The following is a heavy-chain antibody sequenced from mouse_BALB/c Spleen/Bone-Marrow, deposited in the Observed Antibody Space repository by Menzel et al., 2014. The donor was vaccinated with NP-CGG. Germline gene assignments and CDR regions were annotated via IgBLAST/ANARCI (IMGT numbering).Heavy chain of an antibody. V-gene: IGHV1-7*01. J-gene: IGHJ3*01. Sequence: QVQLQQSGAELAKPGASVKMSCKASGYTFTSYWMHWVKQRPGQGLEWIGYINPSTGYTEYNQKFKDKATLTADKSSSTAYMQLSSLTSEDSAVYYCARFHRYWFAYWGQGTLVTVSA. D-gene: IGHD2-14*01. CDR3: ARFHRYWFAY. CDR1: GYTFTSYW. CDR2: INPSTGYT.